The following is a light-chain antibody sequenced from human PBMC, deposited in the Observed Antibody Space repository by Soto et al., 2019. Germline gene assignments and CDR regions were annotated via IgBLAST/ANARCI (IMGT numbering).Light chain of an antibody. CDR1: RSDVGSYNL. CDR3: CSYAGSSTFVV. J-gene: IGLJ2*01. CDR2: EDS. V-gene: IGLV2-23*02. Sequence: QSALTQPASVSGSPGQSITISCTGTRSDVGSYNLVSWYQQHPGKAPKLMIYEDSKRPSGVSNRFSGSKSGNTASLTISGLQAEDEAEYYCCSYAGSSTFVVFGGGTKLTVL.